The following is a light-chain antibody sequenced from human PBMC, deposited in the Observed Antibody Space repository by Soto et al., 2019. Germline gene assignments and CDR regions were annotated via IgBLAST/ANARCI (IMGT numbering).Light chain of an antibody. V-gene: IGLV2-23*01. Sequence: SALNQPASVSGSPGQSITISYTGTSNDVGTYNLVSWYQQHPGKAPKVMIYEGNKRPSGVSDRFSASKSGNTASLTISGLQAEDEADFYCCSYAGSGTFVFGTGTKVTVI. CDR2: EGN. CDR1: SNDVGTYNL. CDR3: CSYAGSGTFV. J-gene: IGLJ1*01.